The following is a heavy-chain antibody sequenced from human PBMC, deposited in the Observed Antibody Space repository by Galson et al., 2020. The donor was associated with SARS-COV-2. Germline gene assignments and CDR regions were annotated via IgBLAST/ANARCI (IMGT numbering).Heavy chain of an antibody. CDR3: LAYSSTRHNY. CDR2: T. V-gene: IGHV3-64D*09. D-gene: IGHD6-19*01. Sequence: TYYADSVSGRFTMSRDNSKNTFYLQMTGLRVEDTALYYCLAYSSTRHNYWGQGTLVTVSS. J-gene: IGHJ4*02.